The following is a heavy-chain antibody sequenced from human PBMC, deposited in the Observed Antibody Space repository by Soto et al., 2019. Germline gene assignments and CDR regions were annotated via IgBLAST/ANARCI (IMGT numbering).Heavy chain of an antibody. Sequence: SVKVSCKAPGGTFSSYAISWARQSPGQGLEWMGGIIPIFGTANYAQKFQGRVTITADESTSTAYMELSSLRSEDTAVYYCAREGDSGYDYYYYYGMDVWGQGTTVPVSS. CDR2: IIPIFGTA. CDR3: AREGDSGYDYYYYYGMDV. V-gene: IGHV1-69*13. D-gene: IGHD5-12*01. J-gene: IGHJ6*01. CDR1: GGTFSSYA.